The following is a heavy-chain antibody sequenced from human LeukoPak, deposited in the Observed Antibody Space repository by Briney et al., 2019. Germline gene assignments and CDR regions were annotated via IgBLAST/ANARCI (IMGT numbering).Heavy chain of an antibody. V-gene: IGHV3-66*01. D-gene: IGHD3-22*01. CDR2: IYSGGST. CDR1: GFTFSFYA. J-gene: IGHJ4*02. Sequence: GGSLKLSCVASGFTFSFYAMSWVRQAPGKGLEWVSVIYSGGSTYYADSVKGRFTISRDNSKNTLYLQMNSLRAEDTAVYYCAREPFLYYDSSGYPSKGGQGTLVTVSS. CDR3: AREPFLYYDSSGYPSK.